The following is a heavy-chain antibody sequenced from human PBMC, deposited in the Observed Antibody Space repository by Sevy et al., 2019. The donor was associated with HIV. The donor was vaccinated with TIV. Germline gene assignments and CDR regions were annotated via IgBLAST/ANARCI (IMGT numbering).Heavy chain of an antibody. CDR1: GFTFSSYW. J-gene: IGHJ6*03. D-gene: IGHD3-10*01. CDR3: ARDGANYYGSGSYYNVRSYMDV. CDR2: INSDGSST. V-gene: IGHV3-74*01. Sequence: GGSLRLSCAASGFTFSSYWMHWVRQAPGKGLVWVSRINSDGSSTSYADSVKGRFTISRDNAKNTLYLQMNSLRAEDTAVYYCARDGANYYGSGSYYNVRSYMDVWGKGTTVTVSS.